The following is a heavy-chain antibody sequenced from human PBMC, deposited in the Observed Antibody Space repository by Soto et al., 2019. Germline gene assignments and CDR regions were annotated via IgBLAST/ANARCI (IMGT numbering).Heavy chain of an antibody. CDR1: GFTFSSYA. CDR3: ARVADDSGYDPQSFDP. J-gene: IGHJ5*02. Sequence: QVQLVESGGGVVQPGRSLRLSCAASGFTFSSYAMHWVRQAAGKALEWVSVISYDGSNIYYVDSVRGRFTISRDNSKNTVYLQMNSLRPEDTALYYCARVADDSGYDPQSFDPWGQGTLVIVSS. CDR2: ISYDGSNI. V-gene: IGHV3-30-3*01. D-gene: IGHD5-12*01.